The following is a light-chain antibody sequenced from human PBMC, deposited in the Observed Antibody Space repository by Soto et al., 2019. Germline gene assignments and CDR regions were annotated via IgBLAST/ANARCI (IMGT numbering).Light chain of an antibody. J-gene: IGLJ1*01. V-gene: IGLV2-14*01. CDR1: SYDIGAYDY. Sequence: QSVLTQPSSVSASPGQSISISCTGTSYDIGAYDYVSWYQQHPGKAPKLILYAVSNRPSGVSTRFSGSKSGNTASLTISGVQADDEADYYCSSYRSSDTLEVFXTGTKLTVL. CDR3: SSYRSSDTLEV. CDR2: AVS.